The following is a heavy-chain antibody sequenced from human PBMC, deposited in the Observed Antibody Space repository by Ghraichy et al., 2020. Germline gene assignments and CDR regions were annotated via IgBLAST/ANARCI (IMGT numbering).Heavy chain of an antibody. Sequence: GESLNISCAASGFTFSSYAMHWVRQAPGKGLEWVAVISYDGSNKYYADSVKGRFTISRDNSKNTLYLQMNSLRAEDTAVYYCARGEYYGSGMGNGMDVWGQGTTVTVSS. CDR2: ISYDGSNK. CDR1: GFTFSSYA. J-gene: IGHJ6*02. D-gene: IGHD3-10*01. V-gene: IGHV3-30-3*01. CDR3: ARGEYYGSGMGNGMDV.